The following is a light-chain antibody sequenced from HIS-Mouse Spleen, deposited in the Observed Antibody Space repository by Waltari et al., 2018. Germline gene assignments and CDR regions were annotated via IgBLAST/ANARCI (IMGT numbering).Light chain of an antibody. CDR2: QDS. CDR1: KLGDKY. V-gene: IGLV3-1*01. J-gene: IGLJ1*01. Sequence: SYELTQPPSVSVSPGQTASITCSGDKLGDKYACWYQQKPGQSPVRVIYQDSKRPSGIPERFSGSNSGNTATLTISGTQAMDEADYYCQVWDSSTYVFGTGTKVTVL. CDR3: QVWDSSTYV.